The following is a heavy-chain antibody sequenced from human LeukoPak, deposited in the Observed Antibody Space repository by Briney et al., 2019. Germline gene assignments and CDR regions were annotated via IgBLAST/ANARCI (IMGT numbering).Heavy chain of an antibody. V-gene: IGHV3-23*01. Sequence: GGSLRLSCAASGFTFTNYAMNWVRQAPGKGLEWVSSISGSGDDTSYADSVKGRFAISRDNSRNTLYLQMNSLRAEDTAVYYCAKQFVDIWGQGTLVTVSS. D-gene: IGHD5-24*01. CDR3: AKQFVDI. CDR2: ISGSGDDT. J-gene: IGHJ4*02. CDR1: GFTFTNYA.